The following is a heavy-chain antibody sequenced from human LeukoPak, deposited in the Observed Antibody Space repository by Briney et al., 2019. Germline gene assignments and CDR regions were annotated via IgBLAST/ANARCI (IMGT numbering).Heavy chain of an antibody. CDR2: ISGSGGST. J-gene: IGHJ4*02. V-gene: IGHV3-23*01. D-gene: IGHD2-8*01. CDR1: GFTFSSYA. CDR3: AKGDCTNGVCYRAALDYFDY. Sequence: PGGSLRLSCAASGFTFSSYAMSWVRQAPGKGLEWVSAISGSGGSTYYADSVKGRFTISRDNSKNALYLQMNSLRAEDTAVYYCAKGDCTNGVCYRAALDYFDYWGQGTLVTVSS.